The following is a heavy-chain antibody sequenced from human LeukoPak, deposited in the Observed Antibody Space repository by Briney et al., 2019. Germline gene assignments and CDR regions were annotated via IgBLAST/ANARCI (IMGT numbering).Heavy chain of an antibody. J-gene: IGHJ5*02. Sequence: PGGSLRLSCAASGFTFSSYAMHWVRQAPGKGLEWVAFIRYDGSNKYYADSVKGRFTISRDNSKNTLYLQMNSLRAEDTAVYYCAKDLRLLRLFDRSYKDKNWFDPWGQGTLVTVSS. CDR3: AKDLRLLRLFDRSYKDKNWFDP. CDR1: GFTFSSYA. D-gene: IGHD4-23*01. V-gene: IGHV3-30*02. CDR2: IRYDGSNK.